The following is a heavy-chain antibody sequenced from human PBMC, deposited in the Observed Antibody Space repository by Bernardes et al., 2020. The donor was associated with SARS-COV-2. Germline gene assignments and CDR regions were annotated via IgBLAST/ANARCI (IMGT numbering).Heavy chain of an antibody. Sequence: SETLSLTCTVSGGSISSYYWSWIRQPPGKGLEWIGYIYYSGSTNYNPSLKSRVTISVDTSKNQFSLKLSSVTAADTAVYYCAGLWGDLFPLYYSSGWYDYWGQGTLVTVSS. CDR3: AGLWGDLFPLYYSSGWYDY. CDR1: GGSISSYY. D-gene: IGHD6-19*01. CDR2: IYYSGST. J-gene: IGHJ4*02. V-gene: IGHV4-59*01.